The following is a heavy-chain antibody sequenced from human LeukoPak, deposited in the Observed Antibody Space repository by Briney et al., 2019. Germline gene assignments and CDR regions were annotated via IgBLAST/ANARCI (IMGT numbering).Heavy chain of an antibody. CDR2: IYYSGTT. D-gene: IGHD6-13*01. Sequence: PSETLSLTCTVSGGSSSRSYWSWIRQPPGKGLEWIGYIYYSGTTNYNPSLKSRVTISVDTSKNQFSLKLSSVTAADTAVYYCARGVYIAAAQYGYWGQGTLVTVSS. V-gene: IGHV4-59*01. J-gene: IGHJ4*02. CDR1: GGSSSRSY. CDR3: ARGVYIAAAQYGY.